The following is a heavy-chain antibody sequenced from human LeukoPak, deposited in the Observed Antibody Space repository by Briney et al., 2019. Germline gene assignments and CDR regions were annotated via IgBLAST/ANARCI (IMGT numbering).Heavy chain of an antibody. Sequence: PSETLSLTCTVSGGSISSGSYYWGWIRQPAGKGLEWIGHIYSSGRTNYSPSLKRRVTMSVDTSTNQISLNLSSVTAADTAVYYCARVVGSVNSIRFDPWGQGTLVTVSS. V-gene: IGHV4-61*09. CDR1: GGSISSGSYY. CDR3: ARVVGSVNSIRFDP. CDR2: IYSSGRT. D-gene: IGHD1-26*01. J-gene: IGHJ5*02.